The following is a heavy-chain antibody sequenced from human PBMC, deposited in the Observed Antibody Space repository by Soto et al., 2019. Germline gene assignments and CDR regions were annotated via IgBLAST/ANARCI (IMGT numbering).Heavy chain of an antibody. Sequence: QVKLQESGPGLVKPSGTLSLTCAVSGGSINSHRWWTWVRQAPGKGLEWIGEIHDGGTTNYNLSLKSRVTLSIDESKNQFSLDMKSVSAAYPAVYYCAVQWAAGYGAFDPWGQGILVTVSS. V-gene: IGHV4-4*02. D-gene: IGHD3-9*01. CDR3: AVQWAAGYGAFDP. CDR1: GGSINSHRW. J-gene: IGHJ5*02. CDR2: IHDGGTT.